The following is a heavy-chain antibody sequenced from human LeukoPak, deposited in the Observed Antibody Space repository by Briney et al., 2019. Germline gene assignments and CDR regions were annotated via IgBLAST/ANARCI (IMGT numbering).Heavy chain of an antibody. CDR1: GFTFDDYA. D-gene: IGHD1/OR15-1a*01. CDR2: ISGGGSST. J-gene: IGHJ4*02. Sequence: GRSLRLSCAASGFTFDDYAMSWVRQAPGKGLEWVSAISGGGSSTYYADSVKGRFTISRDTSKNTLYLQMNSLRAEDTAVYYCAKARETGTRRCFDYWGQGTLVTVSS. V-gene: IGHV3-23*01. CDR3: AKARETGTRRCFDY.